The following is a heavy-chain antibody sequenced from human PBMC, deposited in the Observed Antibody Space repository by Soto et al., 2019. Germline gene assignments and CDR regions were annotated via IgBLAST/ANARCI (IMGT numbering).Heavy chain of an antibody. D-gene: IGHD4-17*01. CDR2: ISSRTNYM. V-gene: IGHV3-21*01. CDR1: GFTFSSYS. J-gene: IGHJ6*02. CDR3: ARMGSVTTFSWSDYYYGMDV. Sequence: EVQLVESGGGLVKPGGSLRLSCAASGFTFSSYSMNWVRPAPGKGLEWVSSISSRTNYMYYADSVKGRFTISRDDAQNSLYLQMNSLRAEDTAGYYCARMGSVTTFSWSDYYYGMDVWGQGTTVTVSS.